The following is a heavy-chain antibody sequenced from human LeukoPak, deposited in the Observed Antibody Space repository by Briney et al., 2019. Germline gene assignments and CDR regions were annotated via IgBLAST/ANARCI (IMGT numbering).Heavy chain of an antibody. Sequence: GESLRLSCAASGFTFSSYGMIWVRQAPGKGLEWVSTITNSGDSIYYTDSVKGRFTISRDDSRNTLYLQMNSLRAEDTAVYYCAKDRGYYDTSGYLIWGQGTLVTVSS. J-gene: IGHJ4*02. V-gene: IGHV3-23*01. CDR1: GFTFSSYG. D-gene: IGHD3-22*01. CDR2: ITNSGDSI. CDR3: AKDRGYYDTSGYLI.